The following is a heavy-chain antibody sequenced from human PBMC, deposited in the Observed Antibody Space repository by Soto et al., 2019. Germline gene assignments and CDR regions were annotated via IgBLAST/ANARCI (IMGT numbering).Heavy chain of an antibody. J-gene: IGHJ4*02. D-gene: IGHD6-13*01. Sequence: QVQLVQSGAEVKKPGASVKVSCKASGYTFTSYGIIWVRQAPGQGLEWMGWISAYNGNTNYAQKLQGRVTMTTDTSTSTAYTELRSLRSDDTAVYYCASDWAAAGPVDYWGQGTLVTVSS. CDR2: ISAYNGNT. V-gene: IGHV1-18*01. CDR1: GYTFTSYG. CDR3: ASDWAAAGPVDY.